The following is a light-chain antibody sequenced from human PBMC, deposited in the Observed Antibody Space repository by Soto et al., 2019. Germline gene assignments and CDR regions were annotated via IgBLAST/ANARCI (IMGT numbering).Light chain of an antibody. J-gene: IGKJ1*01. Sequence: EIVLTQSPGTLSLSPGERATLAFRASQSVSSSYLAWYQQIHGQAPRLLIYGASSRATGIPDRFSGSGSGTRLGRTVSRVRPKHFAMYYCLQSGSLVWTFDRRTKV. CDR3: LQSGSLVWT. CDR1: QSVSSSY. V-gene: IGKV3-20*01. CDR2: GAS.